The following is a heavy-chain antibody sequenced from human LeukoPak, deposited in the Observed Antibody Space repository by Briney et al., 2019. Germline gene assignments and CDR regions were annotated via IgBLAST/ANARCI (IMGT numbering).Heavy chain of an antibody. CDR1: GFTFSNVW. D-gene: IGHD3-16*02. J-gene: IGHJ4*02. V-gene: IGHV3-15*01. CDR2: IKNKADGGTT. CDR3: STDVPFTAGGAIVY. Sequence: GGSLRLSCAASGFTFSNVWMTRVRQAPGKGLEWVGHIKNKADGGTTDYAAPVKGRFTISRDDSKNTMYLQMNSLKTEDTAVYYCSTDVPFTAGGAIVYWGQGTLVTVSS.